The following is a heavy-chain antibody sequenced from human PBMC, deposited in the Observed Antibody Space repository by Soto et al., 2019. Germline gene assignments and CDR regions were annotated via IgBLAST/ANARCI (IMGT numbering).Heavy chain of an antibody. Sequence: PVGSLRLSCAGSGFTVTDNHMTWVRQAPGRGPEWVSTIYYNGNTFHADSVWGRFTISRDTSKNMLYLQMNSLRAEDTAVYYCATGGDTTKDGYWGQGTLVTVSS. CDR3: ATGGDTTKDGY. J-gene: IGHJ4*02. CDR1: GFTVTDNH. CDR2: IYYNGNT. V-gene: IGHV3-53*01. D-gene: IGHD1-26*01.